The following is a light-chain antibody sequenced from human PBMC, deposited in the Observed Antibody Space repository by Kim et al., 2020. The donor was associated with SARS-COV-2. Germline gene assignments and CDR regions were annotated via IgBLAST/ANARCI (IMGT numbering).Light chain of an antibody. Sequence: SACVRDRVTITGRAIQRMSTYLNGYQQKAGKAPNLLIYTASTLQTGVPSRFSGSGSGTDFTLTITSLQPEDSATYYCLQTYQTLTFGGGTKVDIK. J-gene: IGKJ4*01. CDR3: LQTYQTLT. V-gene: IGKV1-39*01. CDR2: TAS. CDR1: QRMSTY.